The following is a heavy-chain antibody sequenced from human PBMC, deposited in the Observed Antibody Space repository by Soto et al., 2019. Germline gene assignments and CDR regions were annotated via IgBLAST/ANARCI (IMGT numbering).Heavy chain of an antibody. D-gene: IGHD6-13*01. J-gene: IGHJ5*02. Sequence: PSATLSLTCAVSGGSISSSNWWSWIRRPPGKGREWIGVIYHRGSTNYNQYLKSRVNISVDKCKNQSHLKLSSVTAADTAVYYCASGYSSSWRRNNWFEPWGQGNLVTVS. CDR1: GGSISSSNW. CDR3: ASGYSSSWRRNNWFEP. CDR2: IYHRGST. V-gene: IGHV4-4*02.